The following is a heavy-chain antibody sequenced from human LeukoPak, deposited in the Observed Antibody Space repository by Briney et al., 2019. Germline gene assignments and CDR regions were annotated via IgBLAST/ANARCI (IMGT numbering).Heavy chain of an antibody. V-gene: IGHV3-48*01. Sequence: GGSLRLSCAASGFTFSSYSMNWVRQAPGKGLEWISYISSSSSTIDYADSVKGRFTISRDNAKNSLYLQMNSLRAEDTAVYYCARGATRRSSGAFDIWGQGTMVTVSS. CDR2: ISSSSSTI. CDR1: GFTFSSYS. J-gene: IGHJ3*02. D-gene: IGHD6-6*01. CDR3: ARGATRRSSGAFDI.